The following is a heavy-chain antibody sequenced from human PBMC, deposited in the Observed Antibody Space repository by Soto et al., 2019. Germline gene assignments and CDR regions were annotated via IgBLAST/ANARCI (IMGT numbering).Heavy chain of an antibody. V-gene: IGHV3-23*01. CDR2: ISGSGGST. J-gene: IGHJ4*02. D-gene: IGHD2-2*02. CDR1: GFTFSSYA. Sequence: PGGSLRLSCAASGFTFSSYAMSWVRQAPGKGLEWVSAISGSGGSTYYADSVKGRFTISRDNSKNTLYLQMNSLRAEDTAVYYCAKGLAKIKYCSSTSCHKDTDYWGQGTLVTVSS. CDR3: AKGLAKIKYCSSTSCHKDTDY.